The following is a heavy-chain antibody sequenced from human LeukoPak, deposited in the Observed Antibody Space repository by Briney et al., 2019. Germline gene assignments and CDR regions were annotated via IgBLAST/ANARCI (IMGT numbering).Heavy chain of an antibody. J-gene: IGHJ4*02. CDR2: IRSKAYGGTT. D-gene: IGHD2-21*02. CDR1: GFTFGEYA. V-gene: IGHV3-49*04. CDR3: TAGGDPGDYFDY. Sequence: PGRSLRLSCTASGFTFGEYAMSWVRQAPGKGLEWVGFIRSKAYGGTTEYAASVKGRFTISRDDSKSIAYLQMNSLKTEDTAVYYCTAGGDPGDYFDYWGQGTLVTVSS.